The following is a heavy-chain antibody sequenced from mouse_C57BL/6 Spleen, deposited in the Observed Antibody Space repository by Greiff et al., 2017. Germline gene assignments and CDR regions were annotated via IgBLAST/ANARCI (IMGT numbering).Heavy chain of an antibody. CDR2: ISSGSSTI. CDR3: ASPMYYYCRNYAMED. Sequence: EVQGVEPGGGLVKPGGSLKLSCAASGFTFSDYGMHWVRQAPEKGLEWVAYISSGSSTIYYADKVKGRFTISRDNSKNTLFLQLTSLRSEDTAMYYCASPMYYYCRNYAMEDWGQGASVTVSS. J-gene: IGHJ4*01. V-gene: IGHV5-17*01. D-gene: IGHD1-1*01. CDR1: GFTFSDYG.